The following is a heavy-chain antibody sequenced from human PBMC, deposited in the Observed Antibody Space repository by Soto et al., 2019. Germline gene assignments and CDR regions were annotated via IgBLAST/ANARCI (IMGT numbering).Heavy chain of an antibody. J-gene: IGHJ6*02. CDR1: GYTFTSYA. D-gene: IGHD3-10*01. V-gene: IGHV1-3*01. CDR3: ARGENYGSGSYYGLGGMDV. Sequence: QVQLVQSGAEVKKPGASVKVSCKASGYTFTSYAMHWVRQAPGQRLEWMGWINAGNGNTKYSQKLQGRVTITRDTSASTAYMELSSLRSEDTAVYYCARGENYGSGSYYGLGGMDVWGQGTTVTVSS. CDR2: INAGNGNT.